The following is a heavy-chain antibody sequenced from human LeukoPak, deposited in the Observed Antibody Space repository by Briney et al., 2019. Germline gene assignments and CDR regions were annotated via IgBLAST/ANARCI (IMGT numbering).Heavy chain of an antibody. J-gene: IGHJ2*01. V-gene: IGHV4-59*01. CDR3: ARARGSYFPGWYFDL. CDR2: IYYSGST. CDR1: GGPISSYY. D-gene: IGHD1-26*01. Sequence: PSETLSLTCTVSGGPISSYYWSWIRQPPGKGLEWIGYIYYSGSTNYNPSLKSRVTISVDTSKNQFSLKLSSVTAADTAVYYCARARGSYFPGWYFDLWGRGTLVTVSS.